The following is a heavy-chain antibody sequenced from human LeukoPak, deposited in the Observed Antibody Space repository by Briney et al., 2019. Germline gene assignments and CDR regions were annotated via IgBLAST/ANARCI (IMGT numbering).Heavy chain of an antibody. Sequence: PSETLSLTCTVSGGSISSYYWSWISKPPGKGLEWIGYIYRSESTNYNPSLKSRVTISVDTSKNQFCLELTSVTAADTAVYYCARALYLFASSSRSLHWSFDLWGRGAQVTVSS. J-gene: IGHJ2*01. D-gene: IGHD2-2*01. CDR2: IYRSEST. V-gene: IGHV4-59*01. CDR1: GGSISSYY. CDR3: ARALYLFASSSRSLHWSFDL.